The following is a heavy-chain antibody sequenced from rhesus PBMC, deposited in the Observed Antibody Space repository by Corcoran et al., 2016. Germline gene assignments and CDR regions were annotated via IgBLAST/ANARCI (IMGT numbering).Heavy chain of an antibody. CDR2: ISYSGSP. D-gene: IGHD1-26*01. CDR1: GYSISSGYG. Sequence: QLQLQESGPGLVKPSETLSLTCAVSGYSISSGYGWSWIRPPPGQGLEWIGYISYSGSPSYKPSLKSRVTISTDTSKNQFSLKLSSVTAADTAVYYGARDSVTGTTCAFDFWGQGLRVTVSS. J-gene: IGHJ3*01. V-gene: IGHV4-122*02. CDR3: ARDSVTGTTCAFDF.